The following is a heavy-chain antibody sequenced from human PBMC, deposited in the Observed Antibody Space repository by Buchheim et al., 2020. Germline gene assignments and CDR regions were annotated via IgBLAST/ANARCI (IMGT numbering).Heavy chain of an antibody. CDR3: ARNSSVAQGVFDY. CDR2: VYYSGST. V-gene: IGHV4-39*01. D-gene: IGHD5-12*01. Sequence: QLQLQESGPGLVKPSETLSLTCTVSGASLNSGSSYWGWVRQSPGKRLEWIGSVYYSGSTYYNPSLKSRVTISLDMSESQFSLRLRSVTAADTGVYYCARNSSVAQGVFDYFGQGT. CDR1: GASLNSGSSY. J-gene: IGHJ4*02.